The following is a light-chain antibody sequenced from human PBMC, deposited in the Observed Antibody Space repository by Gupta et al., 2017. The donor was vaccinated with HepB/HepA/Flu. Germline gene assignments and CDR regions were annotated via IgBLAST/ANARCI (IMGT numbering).Light chain of an antibody. J-gene: IGLJ1*01. CDR3: QEWDSGTGV. CDR2: QDS. CDR1: KLGDKY. V-gene: IGLV3-1*01. Sequence: SYELTQPPSVSVSPGQTASITCSGDKLGDKYACWYQQKPGQSPALVIYQDSKRPSGIPERFSGSNSGNTATLTISGTQAMDEADYYCQEWDSGTGVFGTGTKVTVL.